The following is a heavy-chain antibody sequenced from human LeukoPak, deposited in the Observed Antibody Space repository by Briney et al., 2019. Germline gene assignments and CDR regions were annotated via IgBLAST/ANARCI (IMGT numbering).Heavy chain of an antibody. CDR2: ISYDGSNK. CDR1: GFAFSSYW. V-gene: IGHV3-30*03. Sequence: GGSLRLSCVASGFAFSSYWMTWVRQAPGKGLEWVAVISYDGSNKYYADSVKGRFTISRDNSKNTLYLQMNSLRAEDTAVYYCAREDLITLGYYFDYWGQGTLVTVSS. D-gene: IGHD3-16*01. J-gene: IGHJ4*02. CDR3: AREDLITLGYYFDY.